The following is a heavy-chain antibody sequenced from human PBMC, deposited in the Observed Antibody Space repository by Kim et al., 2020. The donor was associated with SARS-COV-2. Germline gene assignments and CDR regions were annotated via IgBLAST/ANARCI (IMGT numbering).Heavy chain of an antibody. J-gene: IGHJ4*02. V-gene: IGHV4-39*01. CDR1: GGSISSSSYY. D-gene: IGHD3-10*01. CDR2: IYYSGST. CDR3: ARHQVLAGFGELFPDY. Sequence: SETLSLTCTVSGGSISSSSYYWGWIRQPPGKGLEWIGSIYYSGSTYYNPSLKSRVTISVDTSKNQFSLKLSSVTAADTAVYYCARHQVLAGFGELFPDYWGQGTLVTVSS.